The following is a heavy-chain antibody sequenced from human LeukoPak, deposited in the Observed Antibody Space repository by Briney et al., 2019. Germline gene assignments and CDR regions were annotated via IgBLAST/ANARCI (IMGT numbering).Heavy chain of an antibody. CDR1: GGSISGYY. J-gene: IGHJ5*02. V-gene: IGHV4-59*01. D-gene: IGHD4-17*01. CDR3: VSSKSGTYGWFDP. CDR2: IYYTGST. Sequence: PSETLSLTCTVSGGSISGYYWSWIRQPPGKGLEWIGYIYYTGSTNYNPSLKRRVIIPVDTSKNQFSLEVSSVTAADTAVYYCVSSKSGTYGWFDPCGQGTLVTVSS.